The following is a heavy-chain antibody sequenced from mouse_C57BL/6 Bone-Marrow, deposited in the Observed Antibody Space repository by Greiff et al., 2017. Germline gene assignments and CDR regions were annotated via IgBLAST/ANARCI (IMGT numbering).Heavy chain of an antibody. CDR3: ARLYYGSSYGY. V-gene: IGHV5-6*01. Sequence: EVKLVESGGDLVKPGGSLKLSCAASGFTFSSYGMSWVRQTPDKRLEWVATISSGGSYTYYPDSVKGRFTISRDNAKNTLYLQMSSLKSEDTAMYYCARLYYGSSYGYWGQGTTLTVSS. CDR1: GFTFSSYG. J-gene: IGHJ2*01. CDR2: ISSGGSYT. D-gene: IGHD1-1*01.